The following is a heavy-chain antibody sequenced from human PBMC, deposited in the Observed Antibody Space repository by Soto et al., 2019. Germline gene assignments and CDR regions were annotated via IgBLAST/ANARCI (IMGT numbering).Heavy chain of an antibody. CDR3: ARDRLRYDSSGYWWYYSGMDV. V-gene: IGHV1-69*13. Sequence: GASVKVSCKASGGTFSSYAISWVRQAPGQGLEWMGGIIPIFGTANYAQKFQGRVTITADESTSTAYMELSSLRSEDTAVYYCARDRLRYDSSGYWWYYSGMDVWGQGTTVTVYS. J-gene: IGHJ6*02. CDR1: GGTFSSYA. CDR2: IIPIFGTA. D-gene: IGHD3-22*01.